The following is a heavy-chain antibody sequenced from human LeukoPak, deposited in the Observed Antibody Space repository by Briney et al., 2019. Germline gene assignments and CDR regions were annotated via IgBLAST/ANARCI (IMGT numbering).Heavy chain of an antibody. V-gene: IGHV3-23*03. CDR2: VYRDDRT. CDR3: ARGYDYVWGSYRRADYFDY. J-gene: IGHJ4*02. D-gene: IGHD3-16*02. Sequence: GGSLRLSCAASGFTFSGYGMHWVRQAPGKGLEWVSIVYRDDRTSYADSVKGRFTISRDNSKNTLYLQMNSLRAEDTALYYCARGYDYVWGSYRRADYFDYWGQGALVTVSS. CDR1: GFTFSGYG.